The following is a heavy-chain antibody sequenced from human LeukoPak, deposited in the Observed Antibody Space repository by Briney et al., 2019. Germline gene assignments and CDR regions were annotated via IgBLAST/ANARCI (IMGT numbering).Heavy chain of an antibody. Sequence: PSETRSLTCAVSGGAISSSNWWSWIRQPPGKGLEWIGEIYHSGSTNYNPSLKSRVTISVDKSKTQFSLKLSSVTAADTAVYYCARDNGDHYDSSGYWYYWGQGTLVTVSS. CDR3: ARDNGDHYDSSGYWYY. D-gene: IGHD3-22*01. CDR1: GGAISSSNW. V-gene: IGHV4-4*02. J-gene: IGHJ4*02. CDR2: IYHSGST.